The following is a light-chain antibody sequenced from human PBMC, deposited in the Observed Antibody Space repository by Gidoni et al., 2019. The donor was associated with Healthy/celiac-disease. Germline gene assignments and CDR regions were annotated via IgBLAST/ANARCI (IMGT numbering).Light chain of an antibody. CDR3: AAWDDSLNGSLV. V-gene: IGLV1-44*01. J-gene: IGLJ2*01. CDR2: SNN. CDR1: SSNIGSNT. Sequence: QSVLTQQPSASGTPGQRVTISCSGSSSNIGSNTVNWYQQLPGTAPKLLIYSNNQRPSGVPDRFSGSKSGTSASLAISGLQSEDEAEYYCAAWDDSLNGSLVFGGGTKLTVL.